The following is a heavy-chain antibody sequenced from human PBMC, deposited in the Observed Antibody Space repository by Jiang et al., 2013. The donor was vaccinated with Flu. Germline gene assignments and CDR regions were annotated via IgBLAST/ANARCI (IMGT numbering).Heavy chain of an antibody. CDR2: IIPILGIA. Sequence: FSSYAISWVRQAPGQGLEWMGGIIPILGIANYAQKFQGRVTITADKSTSTAYMELSSLRSEDTAVYYCARPIEVDDAFDIWGQGTMVTVSS. D-gene: IGHD2/OR15-2a*01. CDR3: ARPIEVDDAFDI. CDR1: FSSYA. J-gene: IGHJ3*02. V-gene: IGHV1-69*10.